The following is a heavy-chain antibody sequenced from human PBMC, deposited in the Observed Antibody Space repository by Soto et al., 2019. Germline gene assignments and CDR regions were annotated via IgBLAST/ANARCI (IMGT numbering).Heavy chain of an antibody. CDR3: ARFYGSGSYCFDY. CDR1: GGSISSGGYY. V-gene: IGHV4-31*11. J-gene: IGHJ4*02. CDR2: IYYSGST. D-gene: IGHD3-10*01. Sequence: SETLSLTGAVSGGSISSGGYYWSGIRHHPGTGLEWIGYIYYSGSTYYNPSLKSRVTISVDTSKNQFSLKLSSVTAADKDVYYCARFYGSGSYCFDYWGQGTLVTVS.